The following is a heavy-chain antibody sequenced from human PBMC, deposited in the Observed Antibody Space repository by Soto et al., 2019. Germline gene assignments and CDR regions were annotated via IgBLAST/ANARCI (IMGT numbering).Heavy chain of an antibody. CDR1: GGSISSYY. J-gene: IGHJ3*02. D-gene: IGHD5-12*01. CDR3: ARQKYRGYVHDAFDI. CDR2: IYYSGST. V-gene: IGHV4-59*01. Sequence: PSATLSLTCTVSGGSISSYYWSWIRQPPGKGLEWIGYIYYSGSTTYNPSLRSRVTISVDTSKKEFSLKVTSVTAADTAVYYCARQKYRGYVHDAFDIWGQGTMVTVSS.